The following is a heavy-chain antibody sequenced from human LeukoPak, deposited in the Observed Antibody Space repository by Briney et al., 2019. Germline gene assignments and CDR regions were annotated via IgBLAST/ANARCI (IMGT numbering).Heavy chain of an antibody. CDR1: RFTFSKYA. D-gene: IGHD3-22*01. CDR3: AKAQKYYYDSSDY. Sequence: GGSLRLSCAASRFTFSKYAMNWVRQAPGKGLEWISTINDGGDNTYYADSVKGRFTISRDNSKNTLYLQMNSLRPDDTAVYYCAKAQKYYYDSSDYWGQGNLVTVSS. CDR2: INDGGDNT. V-gene: IGHV3-23*01. J-gene: IGHJ4*02.